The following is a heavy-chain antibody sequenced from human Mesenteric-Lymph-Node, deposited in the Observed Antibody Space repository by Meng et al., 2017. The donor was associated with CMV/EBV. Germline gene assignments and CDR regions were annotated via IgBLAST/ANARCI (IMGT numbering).Heavy chain of an antibody. J-gene: IGHJ6*02. CDR2: MCRGGSK. D-gene: IGHD3-9*01. CDR3: ARAEGVDPYYDGVTGYYPRLYGMGV. Sequence: GGSLRLSCAASGFSVSSNHMAWVRQAPGKGLEWVSLMCRGGSKYYAESVKGRFSISRDNLKNTLYLEMESLRAEDTAVYYCARAEGVDPYYDGVTGYYPRLYGMGVWGQGTTVTVSS. CDR1: GFSVSSNH. V-gene: IGHV3-53*01.